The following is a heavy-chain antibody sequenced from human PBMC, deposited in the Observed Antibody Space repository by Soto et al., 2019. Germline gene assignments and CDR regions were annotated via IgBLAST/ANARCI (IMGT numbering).Heavy chain of an antibody. Sequence: QVQLQESGPGLVKPSQTLSLTCSVSGESISSGGYYWSWIRHHPGKGLEWIGYIYDSESAYYNPSLKSRVPIPMXXSKNHFAMRLSSVTAADTAVYYCARASSSSSAADYWGQGTLATVSS. CDR1: GESISSGGYY. D-gene: IGHD6-6*01. CDR2: IYDSESA. CDR3: ARASSSSSAADY. V-gene: IGHV4-31*03. J-gene: IGHJ4*02.